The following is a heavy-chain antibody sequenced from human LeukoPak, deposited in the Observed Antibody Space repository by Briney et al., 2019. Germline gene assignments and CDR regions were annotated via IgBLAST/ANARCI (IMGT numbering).Heavy chain of an antibody. CDR3: ARRGMAARSTIGNFDI. V-gene: IGHV4-59*08. CDR2: LFYTGST. J-gene: IGHJ3*02. Sequence: PAETLRLTCTASGYYISSNYWSWFRQPPGRGLEGMGYLFYTGSTNYKHSLKSRVTMSVDTSKNLSSLSLNSMTAADTAVYYCARRGMAARSTIGNFDIWGQGTMVTVSS. CDR1: GYYISSNY. D-gene: IGHD5/OR15-5a*01.